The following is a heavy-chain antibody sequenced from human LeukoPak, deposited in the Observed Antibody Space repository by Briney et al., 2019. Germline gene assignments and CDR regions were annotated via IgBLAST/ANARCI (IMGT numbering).Heavy chain of an antibody. CDR1: GYTFTSYG. CDR3: ARGYSPDYYYYYGMDV. D-gene: IGHD5-18*01. Sequence: ASVKVSCKASGYTFTSYGISWVRQAPGQGLEWMGWISAYNGNTNYAQKLQGRVTMTTDTSTSTAYMELRSLRSDDTAVYYCARGYSPDYYYYYGMDVWGQGTTVTVSS. V-gene: IGHV1-18*01. CDR2: ISAYNGNT. J-gene: IGHJ6*02.